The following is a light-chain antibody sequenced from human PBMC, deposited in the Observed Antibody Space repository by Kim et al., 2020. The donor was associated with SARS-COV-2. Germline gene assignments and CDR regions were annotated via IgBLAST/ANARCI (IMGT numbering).Light chain of an antibody. Sequence: ETVMTQSPATLSVSPGDRVTPSCGASEMVSNNLAWYQLKPGQAPRLLIFDASTRATGIPATFSGSGSGTDFTLTISSLQSEDFAVYSCQQYNNWPYTFGQGTKLE. CDR1: EMVSNN. V-gene: IGKV3-15*01. CDR3: QQYNNWPYT. CDR2: DAS. J-gene: IGKJ2*01.